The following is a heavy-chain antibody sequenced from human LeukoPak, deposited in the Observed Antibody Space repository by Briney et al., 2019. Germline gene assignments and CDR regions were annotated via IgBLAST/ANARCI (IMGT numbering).Heavy chain of an antibody. CDR3: ARERVPARSYYYYGMDV. D-gene: IGHD2-2*01. CDR2: IIPILGIA. Sequence: SVKVSCKASGGTFSSYAISWVRQAPGQGLEWMGRIIPILGIANYAQKFQGRVTITADKSTSTAYMELSSLRSEDTDVYYCARERVPARSYYYYGMDVWGQGTTVTVSS. J-gene: IGHJ6*02. V-gene: IGHV1-69*04. CDR1: GGTFSSYA.